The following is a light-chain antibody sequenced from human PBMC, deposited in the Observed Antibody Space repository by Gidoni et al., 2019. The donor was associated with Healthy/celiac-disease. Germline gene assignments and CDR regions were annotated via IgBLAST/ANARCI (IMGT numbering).Light chain of an antibody. CDR2: AAS. V-gene: IGKV1-39*01. CDR1: QSISSY. CDR3: QQSYSTPQT. J-gene: IGKJ4*01. Sequence: IPMTQSPSYLSASVGDRVTITFRASQSISSYLNWYQQKPRKEPKHLIYAASSLQCGVPSRFSGRGSGRDFSLTISSMKPEELAKDYGQQSYSTPQTFGGGTKVEIK.